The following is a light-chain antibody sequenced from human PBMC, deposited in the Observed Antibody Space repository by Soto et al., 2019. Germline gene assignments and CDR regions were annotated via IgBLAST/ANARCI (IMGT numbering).Light chain of an antibody. V-gene: IGKV1-33*01. CDR1: QGIGND. CDR2: DVS. CDR3: QQYDSLPLT. J-gene: IGKJ5*01. Sequence: DIQMTQSPSTLSGSVGDRVTITCRASQGIGNDLGWYQQKPGKAPKRLIFDVSNLQTGVPSRFSGGGSGTDFALTISSLEPEDIATYYCQQYDSLPLTFGQGTRLEI.